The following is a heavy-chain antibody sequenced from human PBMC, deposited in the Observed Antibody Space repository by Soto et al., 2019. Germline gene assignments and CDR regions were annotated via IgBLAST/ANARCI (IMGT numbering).Heavy chain of an antibody. CDR1: GSTVSSYC. D-gene: IGHD1-26*01. CDR2: IWYDGSNK. Sequence: CLTLSCAACGSTVSSYCMHWVRQAPGKGLEWVAVIWYDGSNKHYADPVKGRFTISRDNSKNTLSLQMNSLRAEDTAIYYCARDIDSYSNSSGFDNWGQGTLVTVSS. V-gene: IGHV3-33*01. J-gene: IGHJ4*02. CDR3: ARDIDSYSNSSGFDN.